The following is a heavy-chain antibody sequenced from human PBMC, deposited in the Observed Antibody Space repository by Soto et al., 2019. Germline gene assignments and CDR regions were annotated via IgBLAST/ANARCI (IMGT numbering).Heavy chain of an antibody. Sequence: GGSLRLSCVASGFTFSSCDMRWVRQAPGKGLEWVSGISRSGGSTYYADSVKGRFTISRDNSKNTLYLQMNSLRAEDTAMYYCAKDGGSHYYFGMDVWGQGTTVTVSS. CDR1: GFTFSSCD. CDR3: AKDGGSHYYFGMDV. D-gene: IGHD3-16*01. J-gene: IGHJ6*02. V-gene: IGHV3-23*01. CDR2: ISRSGGST.